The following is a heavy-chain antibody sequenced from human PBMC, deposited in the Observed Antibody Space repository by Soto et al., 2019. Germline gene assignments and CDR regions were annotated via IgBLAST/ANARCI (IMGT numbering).Heavy chain of an antibody. CDR2: IYPGDSDT. J-gene: IGHJ5*02. CDR1: GYSFSSYW. Sequence: PGESLKISCKGSGYSFSSYWIAWVRQMHGKGLEWMGIIYPGDSDTRYSPSFQGQVTISADKSISTAYLQWSSLKASDNAMYYCARRTAAAGIHWFDPWGQGTLVTVTS. CDR3: ARRTAAAGIHWFDP. D-gene: IGHD6-13*01. V-gene: IGHV5-51*01.